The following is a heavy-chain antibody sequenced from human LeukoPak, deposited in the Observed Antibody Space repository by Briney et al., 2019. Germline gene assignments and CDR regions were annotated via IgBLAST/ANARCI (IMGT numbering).Heavy chain of an antibody. CDR3: ANDQAVGSEYWFFDL. V-gene: IGHV3-23*01. CDR1: GFTLGDYA. CDR2: ITRYGANT. D-gene: IGHD1-26*01. J-gene: IGHJ2*01. Sequence: GRSLRLSCTASGFTLGDYAMSWFRQAPGKGLEWVSAITRYGANTYHADSVKGRFTISRDNSENTLYLQMDSLRVEDTAIYYCANDQAVGSEYWFFDLWGRGILVTVSS.